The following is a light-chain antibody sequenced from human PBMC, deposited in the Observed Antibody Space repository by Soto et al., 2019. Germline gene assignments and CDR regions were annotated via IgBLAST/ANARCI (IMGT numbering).Light chain of an antibody. V-gene: IGKV3D-15*01. CDR3: QQYNNWPRT. CDR1: QSFSSH. J-gene: IGKJ1*01. CDR2: GTS. Sequence: IVLTQSPCTLSLSPGDRATLSCRASQSFSSHFLAWYQQKPGQAPRLLIHGTSSRATGIPDRFSGSGSGTDFTLTISGLQSEDFAVYYCQQYNNWPRTFGQGTKV.